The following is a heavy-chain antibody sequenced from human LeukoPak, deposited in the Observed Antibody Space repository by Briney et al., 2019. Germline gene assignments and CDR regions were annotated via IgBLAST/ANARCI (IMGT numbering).Heavy chain of an antibody. Sequence: SETLSLTCAVYGGSFSGYYWSWIRQPPGKGLEWIGEINHSGSTNYNPSLKSRVTISVDTSKDQFSLKLSSVTAADTAVYYCARVHYDFWSGYYIPYYYYGMDVWGQGITVTVSS. J-gene: IGHJ6*02. CDR3: ARVHYDFWSGYYIPYYYYGMDV. CDR2: INHSGST. D-gene: IGHD3-3*01. CDR1: GGSFSGYY. V-gene: IGHV4-34*01.